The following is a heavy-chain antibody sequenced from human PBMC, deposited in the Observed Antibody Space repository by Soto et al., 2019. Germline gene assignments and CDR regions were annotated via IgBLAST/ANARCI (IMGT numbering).Heavy chain of an antibody. CDR1: GFTFSDYW. CDR3: ARLASQGGRYSWFDF. D-gene: IGHD3-16*01. CDR2: INKDGSGE. Sequence: GGSLRLSCVASGFTFSDYWMSWFRQAPGKGPEWVADINKDGSGEYFVDSVRGRFTVTRDNAKDSLFLFMDNLRAEDTATYSCARLASQGGRYSWFDFWGQGTLVTVSS. J-gene: IGHJ5*01. V-gene: IGHV3-7*03.